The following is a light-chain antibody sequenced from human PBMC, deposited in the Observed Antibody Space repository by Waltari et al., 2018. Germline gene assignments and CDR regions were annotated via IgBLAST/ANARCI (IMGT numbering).Light chain of an antibody. J-gene: IGKJ2*03. Sequence: VILTQSPATLSLSPGERATLSCRASQSVSSYLAWYQQKPGQAPRLLNYGASSRATGSPDRFSGSGSGTDFILTISSLEPEDVGVYHCYQHSSGYSFGQGTKVEIK. CDR2: GAS. CDR1: QSVSSY. V-gene: IGKV3-11*01. CDR3: YQHSSGYS.